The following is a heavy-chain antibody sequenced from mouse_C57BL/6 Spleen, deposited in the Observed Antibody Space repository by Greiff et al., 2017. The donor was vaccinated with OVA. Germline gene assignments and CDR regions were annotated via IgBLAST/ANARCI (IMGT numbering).Heavy chain of an antibody. CDR2: IYPGSGST. CDR1: GYTFTSYW. Sequence: VQLQQPGAELVKPGASVKMSCKASGYTFTSYWITWVKQRPGQGLEWIGDIYPGSGSTNYNEKFKSKATLTVDTSSTTAYMQLSSLTSEDSAVYYCARRGGYYYAMDYWGQGTSVTVAS. CDR3: ARRGGYYYAMDY. J-gene: IGHJ4*01. V-gene: IGHV1-55*01.